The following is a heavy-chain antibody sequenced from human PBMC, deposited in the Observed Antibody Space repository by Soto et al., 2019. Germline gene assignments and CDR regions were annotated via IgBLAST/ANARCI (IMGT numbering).Heavy chain of an antibody. Sequence: QITLKESGPTLVKPTQTLTLTCTFSGFSLSTSGVVVGWVRQLPGEALEWLAFIYWDDDKRYSPSLKSRLTITKDTSKNQVILTMTSMDPVDTATYYCTHRATVTAVDYWGPGTRVTVSS. CDR1: GFSLSTSGVV. CDR2: IYWDDDK. J-gene: IGHJ4*02. CDR3: THRATVTAVDY. D-gene: IGHD4-17*01. V-gene: IGHV2-5*02.